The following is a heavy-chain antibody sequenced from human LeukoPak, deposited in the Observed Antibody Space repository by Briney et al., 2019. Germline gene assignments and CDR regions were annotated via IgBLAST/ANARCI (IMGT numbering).Heavy chain of an antibody. CDR1: GGSISSYY. D-gene: IGHD1-26*01. V-gene: IGHV4-59*01. CDR3: ARARYSRGGSHFSPVPINWFDP. Sequence: SETLSLTCTVSGGSISSYYWSWIRQPPGTGLEWIGYIYYSGSTNYNPSLKSRVTISVDTSKNQFSLKLSSVTAADTAVYYCARARYSRGGSHFSPVPINWFDPWGQGTLVTVSS. CDR2: IYYSGST. J-gene: IGHJ5*02.